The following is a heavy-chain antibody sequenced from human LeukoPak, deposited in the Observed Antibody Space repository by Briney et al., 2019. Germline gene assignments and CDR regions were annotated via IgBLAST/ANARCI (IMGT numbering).Heavy chain of an antibody. V-gene: IGHV3-21*01. CDR2: ISSSSSYI. D-gene: IGHD1-26*01. J-gene: IGHJ3*02. Sequence: GGSLRLSCAASGFTFSSYSMNWVRQAPGKGLEWVSSISSSSSYIYYADSVKGRFTIFRDNAKNSLYLQMNSLRAEDTAVCYCARKDRGATKGAFDIWGQGTMVTVSS. CDR3: ARKDRGATKGAFDI. CDR1: GFTFSSYS.